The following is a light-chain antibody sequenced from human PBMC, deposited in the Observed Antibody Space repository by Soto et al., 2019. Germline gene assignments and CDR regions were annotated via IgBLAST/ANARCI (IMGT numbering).Light chain of an antibody. CDR2: GTS. CDR3: HQYNFWPT. V-gene: IGKV3-15*01. CDR1: QSVSTN. Sequence: EILMTQSPATLSVSPGERATLSCRASQSVSTNLAWYQQKPGQSPRLLIYGTSTRATDIPARFSGSGSGTEFTLTISSLQSEDSAVYYRHQYNFWPTFGHGTRLEIK. J-gene: IGKJ5*01.